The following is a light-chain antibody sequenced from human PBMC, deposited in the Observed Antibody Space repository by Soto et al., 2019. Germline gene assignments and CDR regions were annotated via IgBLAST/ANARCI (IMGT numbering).Light chain of an antibody. Sequence: QSVLTQPASVSGSPGQSITISCTGTSSDIGGYNYVSWYQHHPGKAPKLMIYEVTNRPSGVSSRFSGSKSGNRASLTISGLLAEGEADYYCSSYTSSSTLDYVFGTGTKVTVL. J-gene: IGLJ1*01. V-gene: IGLV2-14*01. CDR1: SSDIGGYNY. CDR3: SSYTSSSTLDYV. CDR2: EVT.